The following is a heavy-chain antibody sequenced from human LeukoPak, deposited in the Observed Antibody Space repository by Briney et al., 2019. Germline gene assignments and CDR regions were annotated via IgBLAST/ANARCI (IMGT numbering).Heavy chain of an antibody. J-gene: IGHJ4*02. CDR2: IKQDGSEK. CDR3: ARDSAPRYSSSFYFDY. Sequence: GGSLRLSCAASGFTFSSYWMSWVRQAPGKGLEWVANIKQDGSEKYYVDSVKGRFTISRDNAKNSLYLQMNSLRAEDTAVYYCARDSAPRYSSSFYFDYWGQGTLVTVSS. D-gene: IGHD6-13*01. CDR1: GFTFSSYW. V-gene: IGHV3-7*01.